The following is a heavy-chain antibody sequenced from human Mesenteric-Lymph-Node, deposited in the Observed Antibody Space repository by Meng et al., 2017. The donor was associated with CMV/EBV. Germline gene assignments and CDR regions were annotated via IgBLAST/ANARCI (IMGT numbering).Heavy chain of an antibody. V-gene: IGHV4-59*01. Sequence: SETLSLTCTVSGGSISTYYWNWIRQPPGKGLEWIGYIYFSGRTNYNSSLRRRVSMSLDTSKNQFSLKLSSVTAADTAIYYCARDPSPLGWFDPWGQGTLVTVSS. CDR1: GGSISTYY. D-gene: IGHD3-10*01. J-gene: IGHJ5*02. CDR2: IYFSGRT. CDR3: ARDPSPLGWFDP.